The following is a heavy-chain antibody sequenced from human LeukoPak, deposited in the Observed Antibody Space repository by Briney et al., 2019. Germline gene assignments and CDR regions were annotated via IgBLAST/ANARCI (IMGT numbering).Heavy chain of an antibody. CDR3: ARVETAMVDFDY. CDR2: IYYSGTT. D-gene: IGHD5-18*01. J-gene: IGHJ4*02. Sequence: SETLSLTCTVSGGSISGYYWSWIRQPPGKGLEWIGYIYYSGTTNYNPSLKSRVTISVDTSKNQFSLNLSSVTAADTAVYYCARVETAMVDFDYWGQGTLVTVSS. V-gene: IGHV4-59*01. CDR1: GGSISGYY.